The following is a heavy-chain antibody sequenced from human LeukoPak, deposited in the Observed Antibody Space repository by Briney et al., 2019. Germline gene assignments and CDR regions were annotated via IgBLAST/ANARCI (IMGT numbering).Heavy chain of an antibody. Sequence: PSETLSLTCTVSGGSISSYYWSWIRQPAGKGLEWIGRIYTSGSTNYNPSLKSRVTMSVDTSKNQFSLKLSSVTAADTAVHYCARIDCSSTSCYLDYWGQGTLVTVSS. CDR1: GGSISSYY. V-gene: IGHV4-4*07. CDR2: IYTSGST. CDR3: ARIDCSSTSCYLDY. J-gene: IGHJ4*02. D-gene: IGHD2-2*01.